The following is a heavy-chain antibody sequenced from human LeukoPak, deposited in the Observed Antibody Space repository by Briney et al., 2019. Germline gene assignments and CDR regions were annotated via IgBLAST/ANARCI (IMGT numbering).Heavy chain of an antibody. D-gene: IGHD2-21*02. V-gene: IGHV1-2*04. CDR3: AREASGTCGGDCYLDY. CDR2: INPNSGGT. CDR1: GYTFTGYY. Sequence: ASVKVSCEASGYTFTGYYMHWVRQAPGQGLEWMGWINPNSGGTNYAQKFQGWVTMTRDTSISTAYMELSRLRSDDTAVYYCAREASGTCGGDCYLDYWGQGTLVTVSS. J-gene: IGHJ4*02.